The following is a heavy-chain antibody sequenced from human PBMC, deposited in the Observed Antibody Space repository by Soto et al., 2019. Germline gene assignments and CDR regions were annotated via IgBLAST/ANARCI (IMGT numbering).Heavy chain of an antibody. J-gene: IGHJ4*02. CDR1: AISLDHDS. V-gene: IGHV3-9*01. D-gene: IGHD1-1*01. CDR3: AKDISWNDSSFAY. Sequence: PDGSLRRSCAASAISLDHDSMHWVRQAPGKGLEWVSGISWNSGSIGYADSVKGRFTISRDNAKNSLNLQMNSLRAEDKALYYCAKDISWNDSSFAYWGQGTLVTV. CDR2: ISWNSGSI.